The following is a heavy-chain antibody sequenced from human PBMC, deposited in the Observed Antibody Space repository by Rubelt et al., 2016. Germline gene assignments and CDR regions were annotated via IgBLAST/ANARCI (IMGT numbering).Heavy chain of an antibody. CDR2: IHPNSGGT. CDR3: ARGNSGYDYGLDY. Sequence: QVQLVQSGAEVKKPGASVKVSCKASGYTFTGYYMHWVRQAPGQGLEWMGWIHPNSGGTTRAQKLQSRVTMTRNTSVSTAYMGVGRLASDDTAVYYCARGNSGYDYGLDYWGQGTLVTVSS. D-gene: IGHD5-12*01. V-gene: IGHV1-2*02. J-gene: IGHJ4*02. CDR1: GYTFTGYY.